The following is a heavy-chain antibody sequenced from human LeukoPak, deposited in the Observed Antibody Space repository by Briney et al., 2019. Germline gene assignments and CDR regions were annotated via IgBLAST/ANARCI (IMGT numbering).Heavy chain of an antibody. Sequence: SETLSLTCTVSGGSISSYYWSWIRQPPGKGLEWIGYIYYSGSTKYNPSLKSRVTISVDTSKNQFSLQLSSVTAADTDVYYCAREFYYDSSFSVDIWGQGTMVTVSS. CDR1: GGSISSYY. V-gene: IGHV4-59*01. CDR2: IYYSGST. J-gene: IGHJ3*02. CDR3: AREFYYDSSFSVDI. D-gene: IGHD3-22*01.